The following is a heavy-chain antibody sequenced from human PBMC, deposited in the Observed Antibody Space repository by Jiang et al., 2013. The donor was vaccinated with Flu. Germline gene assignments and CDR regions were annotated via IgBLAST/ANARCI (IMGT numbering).Heavy chain of an antibody. CDR1: GDTISETIYY. Sequence: PGLVKPSETLSLTCTVSGDTISETIYYWGWIRQPSGKGLEWIGTVYYDGTTYYNPSLKSRVTISVDTSKNQFSLKLSSVTAADTAVYYCARRRDGYKYYYGMDVWGQGTTVTVSS. CDR3: ARRRDGYKYYYGMDV. CDR2: VYYDGTT. D-gene: IGHD5-24*01. V-gene: IGHV4-39*01. J-gene: IGHJ6*02.